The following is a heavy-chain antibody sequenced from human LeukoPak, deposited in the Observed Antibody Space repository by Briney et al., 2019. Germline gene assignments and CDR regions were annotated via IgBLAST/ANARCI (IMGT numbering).Heavy chain of an antibody. V-gene: IGHV3-23*01. CDR1: GFTFNNYV. Sequence: GGSLRLSCAASGFTFNNYVMGWVRQAPGKGLELVSSITGGGDQKYHADSVVGRFTITRDNSKNTLYLQMSTLRAEDTAVYYCANPPLRFLAESYGMDVWGPGATVTVSS. D-gene: IGHD3-3*01. CDR3: ANPPLRFLAESYGMDV. CDR2: ITGGGDQK. J-gene: IGHJ6*02.